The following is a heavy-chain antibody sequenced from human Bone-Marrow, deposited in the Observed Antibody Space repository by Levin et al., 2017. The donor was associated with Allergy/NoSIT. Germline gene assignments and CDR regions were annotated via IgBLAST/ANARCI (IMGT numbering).Heavy chain of an antibody. CDR2: INPNSGGT. J-gene: IGHJ4*02. V-gene: IGHV1-2*06. CDR3: ARDHLITTRGNRWGGVVRDY. D-gene: IGHD3-22*01. CDR1: GSTFSDFY. Sequence: NPGGSLRLSCKASGSTFSDFYLYWVRQAPGQGLEWMGRINPNSGGTNYAQKFQGRVTMTRDTSISTAYMELTRLKSDDTAVYFCARDHLITTRGNRWGGVVRDYWGQGTLVTVSS.